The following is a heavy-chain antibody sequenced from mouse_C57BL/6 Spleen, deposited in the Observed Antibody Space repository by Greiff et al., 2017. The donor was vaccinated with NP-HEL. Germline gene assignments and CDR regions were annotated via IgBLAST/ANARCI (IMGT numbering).Heavy chain of an antibody. Sequence: VQLQQSGAELVRPGASVTLSCKASGYTFTDYEMHWVKQTPVHGLEWIGAIDPETGGTAYNQKFKGKAILTADKSSSTAYMELRSLTSEDSAVYYCTRSGGYGLFDYWGQGTTLTVSS. CDR1: GYTFTDYE. J-gene: IGHJ2*01. CDR2: IDPETGGT. CDR3: TRSGGYGLFDY. V-gene: IGHV1-15*01. D-gene: IGHD2-2*01.